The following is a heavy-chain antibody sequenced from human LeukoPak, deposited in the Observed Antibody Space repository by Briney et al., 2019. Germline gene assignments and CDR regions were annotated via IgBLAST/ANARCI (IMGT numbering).Heavy chain of an antibody. V-gene: IGHV3-9*01. CDR1: GFTFDDYA. CDR3: AKDRYISSWNFFDF. J-gene: IGHJ4*02. Sequence: GGSLRLSCAASGFTFDDYAMHWVRQVPGKGLEWVSGISWNSDIIDYADSVKGRFTISRDNAQNSLYLQMNSLRADDTAFYYCAKDRYISSWNFFDFRGQGTLVTVSS. CDR2: ISWNSDII. D-gene: IGHD6-13*01.